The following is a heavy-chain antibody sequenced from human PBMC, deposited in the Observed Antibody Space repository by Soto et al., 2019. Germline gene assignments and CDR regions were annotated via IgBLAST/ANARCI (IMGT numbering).Heavy chain of an antibody. Sequence: SQTLSLTCVISGDSVTGNTAGWNWIRQSPSRGLEWLGRTYYRSKWYYDYAGSVKGRMTINPDTSRNQFSLQLNSVSPEDTAVYYRASGVLVPWAYYVDVWRQRTTVTVSS. CDR1: GDSVTGNTAG. V-gene: IGHV6-1*01. CDR3: ASGVLVPWAYYVDV. D-gene: IGHD3-10*01. CDR2: TYYRSKWYY. J-gene: IGHJ6*02.